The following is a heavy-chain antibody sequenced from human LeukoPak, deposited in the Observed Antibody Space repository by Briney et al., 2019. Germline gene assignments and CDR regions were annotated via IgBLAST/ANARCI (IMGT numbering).Heavy chain of an antibody. V-gene: IGHV6-1*01. J-gene: IGHJ4*02. Sequence: QTLSLTCAISGDSVSSNSAAWNWVRQSPSRGLEWLGRTYYRSKWYNDYAVSVKSRITINPDTSKNQFSLQLNSVTPEDTAVYYCARARYDILTGYSELDYWGQGTLVTVSS. CDR2: TYYRSKWYN. CDR3: ARARYDILTGYSELDY. D-gene: IGHD3-9*01. CDR1: GDSVSSNSAA.